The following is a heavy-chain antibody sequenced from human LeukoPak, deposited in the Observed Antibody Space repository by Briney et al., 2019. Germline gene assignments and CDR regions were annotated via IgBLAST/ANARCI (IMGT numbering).Heavy chain of an antibody. CDR3: ARGTFYYDSSGFDY. Sequence: PGGSLRLSCAASGFTFSSYAMHWVRQAPGKGLEYVSAISSNGGSTYYANSVKGRFTISRDNSKNTLYLQMGSLRAEDMAVYYCARGTFYYDSSGFDYWGQGTLVTVSS. CDR2: ISSNGGST. J-gene: IGHJ4*02. D-gene: IGHD3-22*01. V-gene: IGHV3-64*01. CDR1: GFTFSSYA.